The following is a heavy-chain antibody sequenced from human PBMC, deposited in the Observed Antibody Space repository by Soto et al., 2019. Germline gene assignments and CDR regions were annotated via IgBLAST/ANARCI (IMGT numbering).Heavy chain of an antibody. CDR1: GGTFSSSA. J-gene: IGHJ6*02. V-gene: IGHV1-69*12. CDR2: IIPLFRTP. Sequence: QVQPVQSGAEMKEPGSSVKVSCKTSGGTFSSSAISWLRQAPGQGLEWMGGIIPLFRTPDYAQKFQGRVTIAADESTSTAHMELSSLRSEETAVYYCARDNDRLQLGGNYYYILDVWGQGTTITVSS. CDR3: ARDNDRLQLGGNYYYILDV. D-gene: IGHD4-4*01.